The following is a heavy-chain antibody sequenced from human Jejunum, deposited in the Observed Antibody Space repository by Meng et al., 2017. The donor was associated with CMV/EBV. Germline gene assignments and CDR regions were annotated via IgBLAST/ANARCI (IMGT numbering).Heavy chain of an antibody. D-gene: IGHD1-26*01. J-gene: IGHJ4*01. Sequence: SGGSVSSGGYSGGWVLQSPGTGLEWIASVVSRRNSRSDPSLRSRVSMTVDTSKNQFSLKMTSVTAADTAVYFCVRDRGGSYYFDYWGHGALVTVSS. V-gene: IGHV4-39*07. CDR2: VVSRRNS. CDR1: GGSVSSGGYS. CDR3: VRDRGGSYYFDY.